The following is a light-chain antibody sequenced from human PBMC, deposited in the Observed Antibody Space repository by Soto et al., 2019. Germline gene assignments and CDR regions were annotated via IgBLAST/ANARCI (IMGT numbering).Light chain of an antibody. J-gene: IGKJ1*01. V-gene: IGKV1-6*01. CDR3: LQNYYSFRT. CDR1: QGIAKD. Sequence: AIQLTQSPSSLSASVGDRVTITCRASQGIAKDLGWYRQKPGKAPRLLIFGASFLQSGVPSRFSGSGSGTDSTLTINGLQPEDFATYYCLQNYYSFRTFGQGTKVEIK. CDR2: GAS.